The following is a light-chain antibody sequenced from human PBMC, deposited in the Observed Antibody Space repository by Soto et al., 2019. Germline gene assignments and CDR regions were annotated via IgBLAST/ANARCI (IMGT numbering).Light chain of an antibody. J-gene: IGKJ2*01. Sequence: DIQMTQSPSTLSASVGDRVTITCRASQSISSWLAWYQQKPGKAPKLLIYKASSLESGVPSSFRGSGSVTEFTLTISSLQPDDFATYYCQQYNSYSPYAFGQGTKLEIK. CDR2: KAS. V-gene: IGKV1-5*03. CDR1: QSISSW. CDR3: QQYNSYSPYA.